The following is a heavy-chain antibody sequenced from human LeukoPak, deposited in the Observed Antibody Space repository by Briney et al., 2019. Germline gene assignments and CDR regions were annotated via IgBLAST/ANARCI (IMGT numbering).Heavy chain of an antibody. CDR2: INSDGSST. CDR3: ARDYGCSSTSCYAGAEYFQH. CDR1: GFTFSTYW. Sequence: PGGSLRLSCAASGFTFSTYWMRWVRQTPGKGLVWVSRINSDGSSTSYADSVKGRFTISRDNAKNTLYLQMNSLRAEDTAVYYCARDYGCSSTSCYAGAEYFQHWGQGTLVTVSS. J-gene: IGHJ1*01. V-gene: IGHV3-74*01. D-gene: IGHD2-2*01.